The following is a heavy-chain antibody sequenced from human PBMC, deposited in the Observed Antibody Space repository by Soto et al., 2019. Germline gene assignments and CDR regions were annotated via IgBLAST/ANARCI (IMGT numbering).Heavy chain of an antibody. V-gene: IGHV1-2*02. CDR2: INPNSGDT. CDR1: GYTFTGYY. D-gene: IGHD2-15*01. Sequence: GASVKVSCKASGYTFTGYYIHWVRQAPGQGLEWMGWINPNSGDTNFAQKFQGRVTMTRDTSISTAYMELSRLRSDDTAVYYCARDDCSGGSCEALDYWGQGTPVTVPS. J-gene: IGHJ4*02. CDR3: ARDDCSGGSCEALDY.